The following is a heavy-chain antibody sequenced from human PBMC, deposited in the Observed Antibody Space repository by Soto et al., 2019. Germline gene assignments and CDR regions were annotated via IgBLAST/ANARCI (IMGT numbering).Heavy chain of an antibody. Sequence: TLSLTCAVSGGSIISGGYSFIGMRQPPGKGLEWIGYIYHSGSTYYNPSLKSRVTISVDRSKNQFSLKLSSVTAADTAVYYCARVVGGYSYGYFDYFDYWGQGTLVTVS. D-gene: IGHD5-18*01. V-gene: IGHV4-30-2*01. J-gene: IGHJ4*02. CDR2: IYHSGST. CDR1: GGSIISGGYS. CDR3: ARVVGGYSYGYFDYFDY.